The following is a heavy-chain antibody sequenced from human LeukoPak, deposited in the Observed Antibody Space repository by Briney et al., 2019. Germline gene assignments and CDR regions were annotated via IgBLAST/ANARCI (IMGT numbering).Heavy chain of an antibody. CDR3: ARGAYSSVYYYDSSGYSLFDY. Sequence: SETLSLTCAVYGGSFSGYYWSWIRQPPGKGLEWIGEINHSGSTNYNPSLKSRVTISVDTSKNQFSLKLSSVTAADTAVYYCARGAYSSVYYYDSSGYSLFDYWGQGTLVTVSS. D-gene: IGHD3-22*01. CDR1: GGSFSGYY. V-gene: IGHV4-34*01. J-gene: IGHJ4*02. CDR2: INHSGST.